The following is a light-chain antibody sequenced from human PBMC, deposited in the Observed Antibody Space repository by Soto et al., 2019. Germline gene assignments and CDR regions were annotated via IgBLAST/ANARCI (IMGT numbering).Light chain of an antibody. J-gene: IGLJ2*01. Sequence: QPVLTQPPSASGTPGQRVAISCSGSSPNIGSHIVNWYQQLPGTAPKLLIYSDNQRPSGVPDRFSGSRSGTSASLAISGLQSDDEADYYCAAWDDSLNGVIFGGGTKVTVL. CDR2: SDN. CDR1: SPNIGSHI. CDR3: AAWDDSLNGVI. V-gene: IGLV1-44*01.